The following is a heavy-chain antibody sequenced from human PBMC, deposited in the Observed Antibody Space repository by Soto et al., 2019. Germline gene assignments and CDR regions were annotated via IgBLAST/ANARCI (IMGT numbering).Heavy chain of an antibody. CDR1: GCTFSSDA. CDR3: AKGLSGYASSSYLDY. D-gene: IGHD6-13*01. CDR2: VGGGGRST. J-gene: IGHJ4*02. V-gene: IGHV3-23*01. Sequence: GGSLRLSCAASGCTFSSDAMSWVRQAPGKGLEWVSAVGGGGRSTYNAGSVKGRLTISRDNSKNTLYLQMNSLRAEETAVYYCAKGLSGYASSSYLDYWGQGSQVTVSS.